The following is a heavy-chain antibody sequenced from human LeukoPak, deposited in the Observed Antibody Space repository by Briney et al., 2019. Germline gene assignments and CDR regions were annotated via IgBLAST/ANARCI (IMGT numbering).Heavy chain of an antibody. D-gene: IGHD3-16*01. Sequence: GGSLRLSCAASGFSFSNYGMNWVRQAPGKWLEWVSGIIGSGGTTYYADSVKGRFTISRDNSKNTVYLQINNLRDEDTAVYYCAKDDRLLRFLHWGQGTLVTVSS. CDR3: AKDDRLLRFLH. J-gene: IGHJ4*02. CDR1: GFSFSNYG. CDR2: IIGSGGTT. V-gene: IGHV3-23*01.